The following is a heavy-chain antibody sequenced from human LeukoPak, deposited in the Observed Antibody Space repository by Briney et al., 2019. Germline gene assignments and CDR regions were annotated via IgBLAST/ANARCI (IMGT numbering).Heavy chain of an antibody. D-gene: IGHD2-2*01. CDR1: GFTFSSYV. CDR2: IRGSGGST. V-gene: IGHV3-23*01. J-gene: IGHJ4*02. CDR3: AKSMFGQDIVVVPTVSFDY. Sequence: SGGSLRLSCVVSGFTFSSYVMSWVRKAPGKGLEWVSAIRGSGGSTYYADSVKGRFTISRDNSKNTLYLQMNSLRAEDTAVYYCAKSMFGQDIVVVPTVSFDYWGQGTLVAVSS.